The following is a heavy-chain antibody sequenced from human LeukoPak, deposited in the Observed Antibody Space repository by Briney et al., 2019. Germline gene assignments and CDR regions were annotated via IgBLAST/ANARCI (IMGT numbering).Heavy chain of an antibody. V-gene: IGHV4-59*01. J-gene: IGHJ4*02. D-gene: IGHD5-18*01. Sequence: SETLSLTCAVYGGSFSGYYWSWIRQPPGKGLEWIGYIYYSGSTNYNPSLKSRVTISVDTSKNQFSLKLSSVTAADTAVYYCARAPRGYPKEAFDYWGQGTLVTVSS. CDR3: ARAPRGYPKEAFDY. CDR2: IYYSGST. CDR1: GGSFSGYY.